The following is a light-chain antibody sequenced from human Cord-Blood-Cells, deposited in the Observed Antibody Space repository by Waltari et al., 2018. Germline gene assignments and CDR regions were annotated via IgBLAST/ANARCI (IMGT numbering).Light chain of an antibody. V-gene: IGKV4-1*01. Sequence: DIVMTQSPDSLAVSVGERATINCKSRQRVLYSSNNKNYLAWYQQKPGQHPKLLIYWASTRQSGVPDRFSGSGSGTDSTLTISSLQAEDVAVYYCQQYYSTPPITFGQGTRLEIK. CDR1: QRVLYSSNNKNY. CDR2: WAS. J-gene: IGKJ5*01. CDR3: QQYYSTPPIT.